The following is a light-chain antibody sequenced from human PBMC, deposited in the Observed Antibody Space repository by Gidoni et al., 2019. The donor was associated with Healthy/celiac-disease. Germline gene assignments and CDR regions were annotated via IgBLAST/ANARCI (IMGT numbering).Light chain of an antibody. CDR3: QQSYSTPFT. Sequence: DIQMTQSPSSLSASVGDRVTITCRASQSISSYLNWYQQKPGKAPKLLIYAASSLQSGVPSRFSGSGSGTDFTLTISSLQPEDVATYDCQQSYSTPFTFGPGTKVEIK. CDR2: AAS. V-gene: IGKV1-39*01. J-gene: IGKJ3*01. CDR1: QSISSY.